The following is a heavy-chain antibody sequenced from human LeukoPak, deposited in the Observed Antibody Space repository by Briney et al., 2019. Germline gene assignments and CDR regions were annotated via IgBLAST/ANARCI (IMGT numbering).Heavy chain of an antibody. CDR2: ISSSSSYI. D-gene: IGHD5-12*01. Sequence: GGSLRLSCAASGFTFSSYSMNWVRQAPGKGLEWVSSISSSSSYIYYADSVKGRFTISRDNAKNSLYLQMNSLRAEDTAVYYCASIVYSGYDSNDYWGQGTLVTVSS. CDR1: GFTFSSYS. CDR3: ASIVYSGYDSNDY. J-gene: IGHJ4*02. V-gene: IGHV3-21*01.